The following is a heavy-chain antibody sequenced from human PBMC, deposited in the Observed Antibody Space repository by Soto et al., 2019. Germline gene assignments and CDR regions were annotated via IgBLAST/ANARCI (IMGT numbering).Heavy chain of an antibody. CDR1: GYTFTSYY. V-gene: IGHV1-46*01. CDR2: INPSGGST. D-gene: IGHD6-19*01. CDR3: AREGGKGIAVAGGDY. Sequence: QVQLVQSGAEVKKPGASVKVSCKASGYTFTSYYMHWVRQAPGQGLEWMGIINPSGGSTSYAQKFQGRVTMTRETSTSTVYMEMSSLRSEDTAVYYCAREGGKGIAVAGGDYWGQGTLVTVSS. J-gene: IGHJ4*02.